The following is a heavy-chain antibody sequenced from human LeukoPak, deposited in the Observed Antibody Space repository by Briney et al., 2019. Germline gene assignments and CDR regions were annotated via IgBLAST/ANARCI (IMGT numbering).Heavy chain of an antibody. CDR1: GYTFTSYY. CDR2: INPSGGST. J-gene: IGHJ4*02. CDR3: ARSEVLVVATIINSEYYFDY. D-gene: IGHD5-12*01. V-gene: IGHV1-46*01. Sequence: ASVKVSCKASGYTFTSYYMHWVRQAPGQGLEWMGIINPSGGSTSYAQKFQGRVTMTRDMSTSTVYMELSSLRSEDTAVYYCARSEVLVVATIINSEYYFDYWGQGTLVTVSS.